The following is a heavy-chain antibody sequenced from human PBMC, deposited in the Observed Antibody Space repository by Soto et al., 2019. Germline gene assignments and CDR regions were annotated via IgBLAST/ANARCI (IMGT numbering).Heavy chain of an antibody. Sequence: SGPTLVNPTQTLTLTCTFSGFSLSTSGVRVSWIRQPPGRALEWLARIDWDDDEFYSSSLRTRLTISKDTSKNQVVLTLTNMDPVDTATYYCAKTGTDGSWFDPWGQGTLVTVSS. CDR1: GFSLSTSGVR. CDR3: AKTGTDGSWFDP. J-gene: IGHJ5*02. V-gene: IGHV2-70*04. D-gene: IGHD5-12*01. CDR2: IDWDDDE.